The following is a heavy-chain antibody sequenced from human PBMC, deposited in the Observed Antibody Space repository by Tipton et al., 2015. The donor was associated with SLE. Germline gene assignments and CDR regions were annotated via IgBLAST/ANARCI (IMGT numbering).Heavy chain of an antibody. V-gene: IGHV4-4*07. D-gene: IGHD2-15*01. J-gene: IGHJ4*02. CDR3: AREDVGFCNGGSCPYYFDF. Sequence: TLSLTCTVSGGSISAYYWSWIRQPAGQGLEWFGRIYSSGNTNYNPSLKSRVTLSVDTSKNQFSLRLTPVTAADTAVYFCAREDVGFCNGGSCPYYFDFWGQGTLVTVSS. CDR2: IYSSGNT. CDR1: GGSISAYY.